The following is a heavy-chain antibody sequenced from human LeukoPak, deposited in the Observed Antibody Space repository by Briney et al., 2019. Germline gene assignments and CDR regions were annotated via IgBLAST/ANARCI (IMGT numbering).Heavy chain of an antibody. CDR2: IYSGGST. D-gene: IGHD6-6*01. J-gene: IGHJ6*02. Sequence: PGASLRLSCAASGFSVINNYMSWVRQAPGKGLEWVSVIYSGGSTLYADSVVGRFTISRHNSKNTLFLQMDNLGTDDTAVHFCARAIAARGLNYYGLDVWGQGTTVTVSS. CDR3: ARAIAARGLNYYGLDV. V-gene: IGHV3-53*04. CDR1: GFSVINNY.